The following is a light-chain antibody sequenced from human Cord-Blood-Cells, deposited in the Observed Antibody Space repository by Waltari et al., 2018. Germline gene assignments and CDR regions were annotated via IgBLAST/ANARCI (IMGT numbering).Light chain of an antibody. CDR3: QQSYSTPQT. CDR1: QSISSY. V-gene: IGKV1-39*01. CDR2: AAS. Sequence: DIQMTQSPSSLSASVVDRVTLTCRASQSISSYLNWYQQKPGKAPKLLIYAASSLQSGVPSRFSGSGSGTDFTLTISSLQPEDFATYYCQQSYSTPQTFGQGTKVEIK. J-gene: IGKJ1*01.